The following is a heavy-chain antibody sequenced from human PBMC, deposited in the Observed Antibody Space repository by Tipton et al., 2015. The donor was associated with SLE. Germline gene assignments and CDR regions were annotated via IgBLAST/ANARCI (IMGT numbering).Heavy chain of an antibody. V-gene: IGHV4-39*07. CDR1: GGSISSSSYY. J-gene: IGHJ5*02. CDR3: ARGGTDYGDPSWFDP. D-gene: IGHD4-17*01. CDR2: IYYSGST. Sequence: LRLSCTVSGGSISSSSYYWGWIRQPPGKGLEWIGSIYYSGSTYYNPSLKSRVTISVDTSKNQFSLKLSSVTAADTAVYYCARGGTDYGDPSWFDPWGQGTLVTVSS.